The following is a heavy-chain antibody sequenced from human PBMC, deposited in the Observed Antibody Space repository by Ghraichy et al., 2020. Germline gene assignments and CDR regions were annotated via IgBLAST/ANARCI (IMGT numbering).Heavy chain of an antibody. J-gene: IGHJ4*02. D-gene: IGHD1-26*01. Sequence: GGSLRLSCAASGFTFSSYAMSWVRQAPGKGLEWVSAISGSGGSTYYADSVKGRFTISRDNSKNTLYLQMNSLRAEDTAVYYCAKDPPARYLKRATPDYWGQGTLVTVSS. CDR1: GFTFSSYA. V-gene: IGHV3-23*01. CDR3: AKDPPARYLKRATPDY. CDR2: ISGSGGST.